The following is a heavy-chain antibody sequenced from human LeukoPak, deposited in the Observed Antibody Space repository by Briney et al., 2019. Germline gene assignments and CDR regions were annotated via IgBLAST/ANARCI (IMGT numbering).Heavy chain of an antibody. V-gene: IGHV4-59*08. D-gene: IGHD5-12*01. Sequence: TSETLSLTCTVSGGSITGYYWNWIRQPPGKGLEWIGYIYYSGSTNYNTSLKSRVTISVDTSENQFSLKLNSVTAADTAVYYCARQGGVATTFDYWGQGTLVTVSS. CDR3: ARQGGVATTFDY. J-gene: IGHJ4*02. CDR2: IYYSGST. CDR1: GGSITGYY.